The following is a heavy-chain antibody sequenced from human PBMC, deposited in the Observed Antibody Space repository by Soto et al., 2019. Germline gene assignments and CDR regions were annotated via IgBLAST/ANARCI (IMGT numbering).Heavy chain of an antibody. J-gene: IGHJ4*02. CDR2: INAGNGNT. D-gene: IGHD3-22*01. V-gene: IGHV1-3*01. CDR1: GYTFTSYA. Sequence: ASVKVSCKASGYTFTSYAMHWVRQAPGQRLEWMGWINAGNGNTKYSQKFQGRVTITRDTSASTAYMELSSLRSEDTAVYYCARASPNYYDSSGHFDYWGQGTLVTVSS. CDR3: ARASPNYYDSSGHFDY.